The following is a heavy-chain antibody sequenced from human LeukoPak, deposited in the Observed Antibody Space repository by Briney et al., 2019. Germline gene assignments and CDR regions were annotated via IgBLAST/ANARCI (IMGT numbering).Heavy chain of an antibody. D-gene: IGHD6-6*01. CDR2: MNPNSGNT. CDR3: ARARPFSYYYYMDV. J-gene: IGHJ6*03. V-gene: IGHV1-8*01. Sequence: ASVKVSCKASGYTFTSYDINWVRQATGQGLEWMGWMNPNSGNTGYAQKFQGRVTMTRNTSISTAYMELSSLRSEDMAVYYCARARPFSYYYYMDVWGKGTTVTVSS. CDR1: GYTFTSYD.